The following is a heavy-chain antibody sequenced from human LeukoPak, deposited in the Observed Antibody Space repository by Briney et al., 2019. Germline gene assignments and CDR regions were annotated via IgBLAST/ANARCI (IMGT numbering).Heavy chain of an antibody. D-gene: IGHD4-17*01. CDR1: GGSISSYY. CDR2: IYYSGST. Sequence: SETLSLTCTVSGGSISSYYWSWIRQPPGKGLEWIGYIYYSGSTNYNPSLKSRVTISVDTSKNQFSLKLSSVTAADTAVYYCASGYYGTRTLAFDYWSQGTLVTVSP. CDR3: ASGYYGTRTLAFDY. V-gene: IGHV4-59*01. J-gene: IGHJ4*02.